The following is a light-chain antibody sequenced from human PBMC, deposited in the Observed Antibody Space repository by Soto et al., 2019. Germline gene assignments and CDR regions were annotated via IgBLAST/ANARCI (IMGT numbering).Light chain of an antibody. CDR1: QSISSW. CDR2: ETS. Sequence: DIQMTQSPSTLSASVGDRVTITCRASQSISSWFAWYQQKPGKAPKLLIYETSTLDNGIPSRFSGSGSGTEFTLTISSLQFDDFSSYYCQQYSTYPTFGPGTTVDIK. CDR3: QQYSTYPT. V-gene: IGKV1-5*03. J-gene: IGKJ3*01.